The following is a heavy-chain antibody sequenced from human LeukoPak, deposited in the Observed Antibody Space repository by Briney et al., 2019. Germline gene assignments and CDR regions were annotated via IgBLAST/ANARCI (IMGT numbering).Heavy chain of an antibody. CDR3: ASLSNSGPY. CDR1: YXXTGXX. V-gene: IGHV1-2*02. J-gene: IGHJ4*02. D-gene: IGHD1-1*01. CDR2: INPNSGGT. Sequence: YXXTGXXXXWVRXXPXQXXEWMGWINPNSGGTNYAQKFQGRVTMTRDTSISTAYMELSRLRSDDTAVYYCASLSNSGPYWGQGTLVTVSS.